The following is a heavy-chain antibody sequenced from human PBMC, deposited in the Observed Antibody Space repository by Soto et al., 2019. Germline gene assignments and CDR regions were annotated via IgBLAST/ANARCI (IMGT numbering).Heavy chain of an antibody. CDR1: GFTFSSYS. J-gene: IGHJ4*02. CDR3: ARAIYHYDILTGYYDY. V-gene: IGHV3-21*01. CDR2: ISISSSYI. Sequence: GGSLRLSWAASGFTFSSYSMNWVRQAQGKGREWVSSISISSSYIYYADSVKGRFTITRDNAKNSLYLQMNSLRAEDTAVYYCARAIYHYDILTGYYDYWGQGTLVTVSS. D-gene: IGHD3-9*01.